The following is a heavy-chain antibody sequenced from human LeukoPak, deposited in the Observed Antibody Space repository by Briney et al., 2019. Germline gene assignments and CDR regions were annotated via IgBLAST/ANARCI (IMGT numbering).Heavy chain of an antibody. Sequence: GESLKISCKGSGYSFTSYWIGWVRQMPGKGLEWMGIIYPGDSDTRYSPSFQGQVTISADKSISTAYLQRSSLKASDTAMYYCARRITMVRGVITDAFDIWGQGTMVTVSS. CDR3: ARRITMVRGVITDAFDI. D-gene: IGHD3-10*01. J-gene: IGHJ3*02. CDR2: IYPGDSDT. V-gene: IGHV5-51*01. CDR1: GYSFTSYW.